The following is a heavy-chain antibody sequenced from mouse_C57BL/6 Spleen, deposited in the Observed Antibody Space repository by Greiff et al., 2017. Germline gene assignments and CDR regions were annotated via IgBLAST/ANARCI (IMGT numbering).Heavy chain of an antibody. CDR3: ARAPMATVVAYYFYY. CDR2: INPGSGGT. D-gene: IGHD1-1*01. CDR1: GYAFTNYL. J-gene: IGHJ2*01. Sequence: QVQLQQSGAELVRPGTSVKVSCKASGYAFTNYLIEWVKQRPGQGLEWIGVINPGSGGTNYNQKFKGKATLTADKSSSTAYMQLSSLTSEDAAVYFCARAPMATVVAYYFYYRGPGTTPTVSS. V-gene: IGHV1-54*01.